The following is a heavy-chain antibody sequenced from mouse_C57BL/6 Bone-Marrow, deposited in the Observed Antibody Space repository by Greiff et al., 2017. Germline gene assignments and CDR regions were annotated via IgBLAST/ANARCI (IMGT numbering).Heavy chain of an antibody. CDR3: TTRAFYYDYGGAWFAY. D-gene: IGHD2-4*01. Sequence: EVQLQESGAELVRPGASVKLSCTASGFNIKDDYMHWVKQRPEQGLEWIGWIDPENGDTESASKFQGKATITADPSSITAYLQLSSLTSEDTAVYYGTTRAFYYDYGGAWFAYWGQGTLVTVSA. CDR1: GFNIKDDY. V-gene: IGHV14-4*01. CDR2: IDPENGDT. J-gene: IGHJ3*01.